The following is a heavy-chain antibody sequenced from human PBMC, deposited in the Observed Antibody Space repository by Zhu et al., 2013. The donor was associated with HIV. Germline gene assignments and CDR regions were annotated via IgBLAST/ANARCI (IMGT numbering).Heavy chain of an antibody. J-gene: IGHJ3*02. D-gene: IGHD2-21*02. V-gene: IGHV1-69*01. Sequence: QVQLVQSGAEVKKPGSSVKVSCKASGGTFSSYAISWVRQAPGQGLEWMGGIIPIFGTANYAQKFQGRVTITADESTSTAYMELSSLRSEDTAVYYCARDRRNCGGDCPFAFDIWGQGTMVTVSS. CDR2: IIPIFGTA. CDR3: ARDRRNCGGDCPFAFDI. CDR1: GGTFSSYA.